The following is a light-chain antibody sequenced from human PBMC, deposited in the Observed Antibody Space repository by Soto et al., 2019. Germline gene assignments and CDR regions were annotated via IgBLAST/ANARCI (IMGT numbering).Light chain of an antibody. J-gene: IGKJ1*01. CDR3: QQYGSSSTWT. CDR1: QSVSSNY. V-gene: IGKV3-20*01. Sequence: EIVLTQSPGTLSLSPGERATLSCRASQSVSSNYLAWYQQKPGQAPRLLIYGASSRATGIQDRFSGSRSGTDFTLTISRLEPEDFAVYYCQQYGSSSTWTFGQGTNVEIK. CDR2: GAS.